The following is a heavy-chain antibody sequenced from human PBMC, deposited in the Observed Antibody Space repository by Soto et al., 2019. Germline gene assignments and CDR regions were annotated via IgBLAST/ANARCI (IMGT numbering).Heavy chain of an antibody. J-gene: IGHJ6*02. CDR3: VRHEATYYSYYGMDV. V-gene: IGHV5-51*01. Sequence: GASLKISCKGSGYSFTNYWSGWVRQTPGKGLEWVGITHPGESETRYSPSFQGQVTISADRSISTAYLQWSSLEASDTAMYYCVRHEATYYSYYGMDVWGQGTAVTFSS. CDR2: THPGESET. CDR1: GYSFTNYW.